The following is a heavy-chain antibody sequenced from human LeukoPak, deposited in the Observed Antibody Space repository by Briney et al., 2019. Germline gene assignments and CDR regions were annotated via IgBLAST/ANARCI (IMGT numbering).Heavy chain of an antibody. D-gene: IGHD3-10*01. Sequence: ASVKVSCKASGYTFTSYYMHWVRQAPGQGLEWMGIINPSGGSTSYAQRFQGRVSMTRDMSTSTVYMEPSSLRSEDTAVYYCARALWFGELLPLYYWGQGTLVTVSS. CDR1: GYTFTSYY. V-gene: IGHV1-46*01. J-gene: IGHJ4*02. CDR3: ARALWFGELLPLYY. CDR2: INPSGGST.